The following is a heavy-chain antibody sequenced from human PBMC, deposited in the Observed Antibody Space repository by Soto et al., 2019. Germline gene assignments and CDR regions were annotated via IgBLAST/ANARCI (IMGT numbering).Heavy chain of an antibody. CDR3: ARAPSPLRYFDY. D-gene: IGHD4-17*01. J-gene: IGHJ4*02. CDR2: INAGNGNT. V-gene: IGHV1-3*01. CDR1: GYTFTSYD. Sequence: ASVKVSCKASGYTFTSYDMNWVRQAPGQRLEWMGWINAGNGNTKYSQKFQGRVTITRDTYASTAYMELSSLRSEDTAVYYCARAPSPLRYFDYWGQGTLGTGSS.